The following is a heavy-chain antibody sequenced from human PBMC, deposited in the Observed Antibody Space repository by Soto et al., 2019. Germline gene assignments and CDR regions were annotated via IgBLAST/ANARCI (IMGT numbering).Heavy chain of an antibody. V-gene: IGHV3-7*01. CDR3: ARDMRDMDTAMATSDAFDI. D-gene: IGHD5-18*01. CDR2: IKQDGSEK. CDR1: GFTFSSYW. Sequence: GGSLRLSCAASGFTFSSYWMSWVRQAPGKGLEWVANIKQDGSEKYYVDSVKGRFTISRDNAKNSLYLQMNSLRAEDTAVYYCARDMRDMDTAMATSDAFDIWGQGTMVTVSS. J-gene: IGHJ3*02.